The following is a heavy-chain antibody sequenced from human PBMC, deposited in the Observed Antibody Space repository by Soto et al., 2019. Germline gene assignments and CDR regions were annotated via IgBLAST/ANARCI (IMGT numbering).Heavy chain of an antibody. J-gene: IGHJ4*02. Sequence: GGSLRLSCAGSGLRFSSFWMGWVRQAPGKRLEWVANIRQDGTERSYVDSVKGRFTISRDNAENSLYLQMDSLGVEDTAVYYCVRENYFDYWGQGTLVTVSS. CDR3: VRENYFDY. CDR1: GLRFSSFW. V-gene: IGHV3-7*01. CDR2: IRQDGTER.